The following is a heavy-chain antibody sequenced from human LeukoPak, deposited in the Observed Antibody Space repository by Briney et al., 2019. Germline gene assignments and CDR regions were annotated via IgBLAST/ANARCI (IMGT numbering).Heavy chain of an antibody. CDR1: GNSFGDYY. Sequence: SETLSLTCTVSGNSFGDYYWSWIRQPAGKGLEWIGRIYTSGSTTYNPSLKSRVTMSVDTSQSQFSLNLMSVTAADTAVYYCTRDTGTTGEVKFDPWGQGTLVTVSS. CDR3: TRDTGTTGEVKFDP. CDR2: IYTSGST. J-gene: IGHJ5*02. V-gene: IGHV4-4*07. D-gene: IGHD4-17*01.